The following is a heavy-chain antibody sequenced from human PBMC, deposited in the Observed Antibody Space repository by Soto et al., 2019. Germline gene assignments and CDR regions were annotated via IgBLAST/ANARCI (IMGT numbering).Heavy chain of an antibody. CDR1: GGTFGNYA. J-gene: IGHJ4*02. D-gene: IGHD6-6*01. Sequence: GASVKVSCKVSGGTFGNYAIDWVRLAPGQGLEWMGGIVPIFGTTYYTQKFQGRATIIADDSTTTAYLELSSLRSEDTAVYYCARDLGIAARSLYYWGQGTLVTVSS. CDR2: IVPIFGTT. CDR3: ARDLGIAARSLYY. V-gene: IGHV1-69*13.